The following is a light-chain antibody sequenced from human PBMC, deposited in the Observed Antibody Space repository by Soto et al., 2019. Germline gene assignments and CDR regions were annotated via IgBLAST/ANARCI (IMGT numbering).Light chain of an antibody. J-gene: IGLJ2*01. CDR2: DVR. CDR3: CSFAGSSTVV. CDR1: SGDVGGYNF. Sequence: QAVVTQPRSVSGSPGQSVTVSCTGTSGDVGGYNFVSWYQQHPGKAPKLMIYDVRKRPSGVPDRFSGSKSDNTASLTISGLQAEDEADYYCCSFAGSSTVVFGGGTKLTVL. V-gene: IGLV2-11*01.